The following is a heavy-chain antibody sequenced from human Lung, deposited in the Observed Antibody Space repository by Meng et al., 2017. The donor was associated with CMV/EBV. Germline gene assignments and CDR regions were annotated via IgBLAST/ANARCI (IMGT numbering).Heavy chain of an antibody. CDR1: GGSISSSSYY. D-gene: IGHD2-21*01. Sequence: SXTXSLXCTVSGGSISSSSYYWGWIRQPPGKGLEWIGSLYYGGRTYYNPSIKSRVTISVDTSKNQFSLKLSSVTAADTAVYYCARQSRRFHHYYGMDVWGQGTXVTVSS. CDR2: LYYGGRT. J-gene: IGHJ6*02. V-gene: IGHV4-39*01. CDR3: ARQSRRFHHYYGMDV.